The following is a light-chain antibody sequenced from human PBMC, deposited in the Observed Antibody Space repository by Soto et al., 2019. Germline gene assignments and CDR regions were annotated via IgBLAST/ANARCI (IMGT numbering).Light chain of an antibody. CDR1: SGNIANNY. V-gene: IGLV6-57*04. J-gene: IGLJ3*02. Sequence: NFMLTQPLSVSGSPGMTVTISCIRSSGNIANNYVQWYQQRPGSAPITIISDDDQRPAGVPDRFSASIDESSNSASLTISGLKTGDEADYYCQSYDAKNRYWVFGGGTKLTVL. CDR3: QSYDAKNRYWV. CDR2: DDD.